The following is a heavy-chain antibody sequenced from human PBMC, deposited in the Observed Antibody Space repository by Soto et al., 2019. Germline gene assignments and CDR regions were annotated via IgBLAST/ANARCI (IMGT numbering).Heavy chain of an antibody. D-gene: IGHD3-3*01. CDR3: ARRTIFGVVNLSTMDV. V-gene: IGHV4-31*03. CDR2: IYYSGST. CDR1: GGSISSGGYY. Sequence: PSETLSLTCTVSGGSISSGGYYWSWIRQHPGKGLEWIGYIYYSGSTYYNPSLKSRVTISVDTSKNQFSLKLSSVTAADTAVYYCARRTIFGVVNLSTMDVWGQGTTVTVSS. J-gene: IGHJ6*02.